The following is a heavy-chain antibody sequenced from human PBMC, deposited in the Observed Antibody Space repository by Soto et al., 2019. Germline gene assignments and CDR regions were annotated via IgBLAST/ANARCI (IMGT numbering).Heavy chain of an antibody. CDR2: IIPIFGTA. J-gene: IGHJ3*02. CDR3: ARPIAVAVPFDAFDI. CDR1: GGTFSSYA. D-gene: IGHD6-19*01. V-gene: IGHV1-69*01. Sequence: QVQLVQSGAEVKKPGSSVKVSCKASGGTFSSYAISWVRQAPGQGLEWMGGIIPIFGTANYAQKFQGRVTIPADESSNTAYMELSSLRSEDTAVYYCARPIAVAVPFDAFDIWGQGTMVTVSS.